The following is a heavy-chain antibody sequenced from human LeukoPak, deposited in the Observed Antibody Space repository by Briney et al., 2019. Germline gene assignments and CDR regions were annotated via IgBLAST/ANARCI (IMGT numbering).Heavy chain of an antibody. V-gene: IGHV1-69*13. J-gene: IGHJ1*01. CDR3: ARDVVMGTSLTREYFQH. CDR2: IIPIFGTA. D-gene: IGHD4-23*01. Sequence: SVKVSCKASGGTFSSYANSWVRQAPGQGLEWMGGIIPIFGTANYAQKFQGRVTITADESTSTAYMELSSLRSEDTAVYYCARDVVMGTSLTREYFQHWGQGTLVTVSS. CDR1: GGTFSSYA.